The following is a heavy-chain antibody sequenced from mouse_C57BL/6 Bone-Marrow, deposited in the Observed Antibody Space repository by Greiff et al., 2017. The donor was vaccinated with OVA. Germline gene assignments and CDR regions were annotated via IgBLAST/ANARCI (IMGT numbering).Heavy chain of an antibody. CDR3: ARQGTMITTGADY. CDR2: INSDGGST. CDR1: EYEFPSHD. D-gene: IGHD2-4*01. J-gene: IGHJ2*01. Sequence: EVKLMESGGGLVQPGESLKLSCESNEYEFPSHDMSWVRKTPEKRLELVAAINSDGGSTYYPDTMERRFIISRDNTKKTLYLQMSSLRSEDTALYYCARQGTMITTGADYWGQGTTLTVSS. V-gene: IGHV5-2*01.